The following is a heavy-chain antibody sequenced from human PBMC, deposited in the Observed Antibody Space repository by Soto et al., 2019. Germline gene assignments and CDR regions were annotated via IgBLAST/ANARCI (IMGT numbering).Heavy chain of an antibody. CDR2: IHYSGTT. V-gene: IGHV4-59*01. Sequence: VQLQESGPGLVKPSETLSLTCTVSGTSISSYYWSWIRQPPGKGLEWIANIHYSGTTNYNPSLASRVTLSVDTSKNQVSLKITSVTAADRAMYFCARYNSYAIDYWGRGTLVTVSS. D-gene: IGHD2-8*01. CDR1: GTSISSYY. CDR3: ARYNSYAIDY. J-gene: IGHJ4*02.